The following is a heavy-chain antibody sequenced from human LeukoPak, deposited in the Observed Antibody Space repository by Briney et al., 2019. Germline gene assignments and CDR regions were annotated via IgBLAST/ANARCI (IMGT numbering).Heavy chain of an antibody. CDR3: ARGRLVDCSSTSCYLDVVGPHVN. CDR2: MNPNSGNT. J-gene: IGHJ4*02. CDR1: GYTFTSYD. D-gene: IGHD2-2*01. Sequence: APVKVSCKASGYTFTSYDINWVRQATGQGLEWMGWMNPNSGNTGYAQKFQGRVTMTRNTSISTAYMELSSLRSEDTAVYYCARGRLVDCSSTSCYLDVVGPHVNWGQGTLVTVSS. V-gene: IGHV1-8*01.